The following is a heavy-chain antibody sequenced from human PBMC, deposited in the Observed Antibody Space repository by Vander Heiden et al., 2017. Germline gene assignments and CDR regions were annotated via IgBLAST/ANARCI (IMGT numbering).Heavy chain of an antibody. CDR2: ISWNSGSI. J-gene: IGHJ4*02. CDR3: AYCSGGSCFYFDY. CDR1: GFTFDDYA. V-gene: IGHV3-9*01. D-gene: IGHD2-15*01. Sequence: EVQLVESGGGLVQPGRSLRLSCAASGFTFDDYAMHWVRQAPGKGLEWVSGISWNSGSIGYADSVKGRFTISRDNAKNSLYLQMNSLRAEDTALYYCAYCSGGSCFYFDYWGQGTLVTVSS.